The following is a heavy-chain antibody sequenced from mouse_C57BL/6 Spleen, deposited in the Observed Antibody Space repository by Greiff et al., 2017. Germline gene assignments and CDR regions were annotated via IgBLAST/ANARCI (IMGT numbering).Heavy chain of an antibody. D-gene: IGHD3-2*02. V-gene: IGHV1-15*01. J-gene: IGHJ4*01. CDR3: TRDSSGYGYAMDY. Sequence: VQLQQSGAELVRPGASVTLSCKASGYTFTDYEMHWVKQTPVHGLEWIGAIEPETGGTAYNQKFKGKAILTADKSSSTAYMELRSLTSEDSAVYYCTRDSSGYGYAMDYWGQGTSVTVSS. CDR2: IEPETGGT. CDR1: GYTFTDYE.